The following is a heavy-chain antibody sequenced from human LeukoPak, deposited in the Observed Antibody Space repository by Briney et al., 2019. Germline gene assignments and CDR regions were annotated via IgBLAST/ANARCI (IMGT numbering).Heavy chain of an antibody. CDR3: ARDDGYYDFWSGSRWFDP. D-gene: IGHD3-3*01. CDR1: GGTFSSYT. CDR2: IIPSLGIA. Sequence: SVTVSCKASGGTFSSYTISWVRQATGHGLEWMGRIIPSLGIANYAQKFQGRVKITADKSTSTAYMELSSLRSEDTAVYYCARDDGYYDFWSGSRWFDPWGQGTLVTVSS. V-gene: IGHV1-69*04. J-gene: IGHJ5*02.